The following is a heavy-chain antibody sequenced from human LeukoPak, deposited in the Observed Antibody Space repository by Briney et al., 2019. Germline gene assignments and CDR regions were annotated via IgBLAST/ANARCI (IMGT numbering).Heavy chain of an antibody. J-gene: IGHJ4*02. D-gene: IGHD3-10*01. CDR3: ARVDGSGSYYNGIDY. V-gene: IGHV1-69*13. Sequence: ASVKVSCEASGGTFSSYAISWVRQAPGQGLEWMGGITPIFGTANYAQKFQGRVTITADESTSTAYMELSSLRSEDTAVYYCARVDGSGSYYNGIDYWGQGTLVTVSS. CDR2: ITPIFGTA. CDR1: GGTFSSYA.